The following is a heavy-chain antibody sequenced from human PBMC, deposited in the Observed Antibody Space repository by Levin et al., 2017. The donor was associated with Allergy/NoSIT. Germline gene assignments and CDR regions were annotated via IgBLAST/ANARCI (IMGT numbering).Heavy chain of an antibody. Sequence: PGGSLRLSCAASGFTFSSYATSWVRQAPGKGLEWVSAISGSGGSTYYADSVKGRFTISRDNSKNTLYLQMNSLRAEDTAVYYCAKVRGSSGYYYYKDYYYYGMDVWGQGTTVTVSS. CDR1: GFTFSSYA. V-gene: IGHV3-23*01. D-gene: IGHD3-22*01. CDR3: AKVRGSSGYYYYKDYYYYGMDV. J-gene: IGHJ6*02. CDR2: ISGSGGST.